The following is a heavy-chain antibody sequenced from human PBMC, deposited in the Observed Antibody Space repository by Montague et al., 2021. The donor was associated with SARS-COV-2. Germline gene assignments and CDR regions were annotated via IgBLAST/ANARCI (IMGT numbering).Heavy chain of an antibody. J-gene: IGHJ6*02. V-gene: IGHV4-39*01. CDR2: LVYSGTA. CDR3: ARQQGDCSGVSSHGYYTMDV. Sequence: SETLSLTCSVSGDSITSSGNTWGWIRQPPGKGLEWIGSLVYSGTAHYNPSLNSRGTISVDTSMNQLSLTLSYLTAADMAVYFCARQQGDCSGVSSHGYYTMDVGGQGTTVTVSS. CDR1: GDSITSSGNT. D-gene: IGHD2-15*01.